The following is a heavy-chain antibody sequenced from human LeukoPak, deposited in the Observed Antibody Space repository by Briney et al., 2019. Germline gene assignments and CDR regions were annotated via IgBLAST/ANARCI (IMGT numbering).Heavy chain of an antibody. CDR2: IIPILGIA. J-gene: IGHJ5*02. V-gene: IGHV1-69*04. CDR3: ARDRGGVVAPAAIWPGDNWFDP. CDR1: GGTFSSYT. Sequence: SVKVSCKASGGTFSSYTISWVRQAPGQWLEWMGRIIPILGIANYAQKFQGRVTITADKSTSTAYMELSSLRSEDTAVYYCARDRGGVVAPAAIWPGDNWFDPWGQGTLVTVSS. D-gene: IGHD2-2*02.